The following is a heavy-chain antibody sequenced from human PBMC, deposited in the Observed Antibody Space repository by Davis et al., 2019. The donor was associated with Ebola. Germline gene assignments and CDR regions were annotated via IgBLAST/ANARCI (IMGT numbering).Heavy chain of an antibody. Sequence: SETLSLTCTVSGGSISSSSYYWGWIRQPPGKGLEWIGSIYYSGSTYYNPSLKSRVTISVDTSKNQFSLKLSSVTAADTAVYYCARDLTMIVVRGSFDYWGQGTLVTVSS. D-gene: IGHD3-22*01. V-gene: IGHV4-39*07. CDR2: IYYSGST. CDR3: ARDLTMIVVRGSFDY. CDR1: GGSISSSSYY. J-gene: IGHJ4*02.